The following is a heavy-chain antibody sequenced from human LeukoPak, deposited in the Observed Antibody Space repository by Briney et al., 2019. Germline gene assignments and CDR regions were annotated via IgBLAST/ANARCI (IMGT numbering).Heavy chain of an antibody. CDR2: ISAYNGNT. Sequence: GASVKVSCKASGYTFISYGISWVRQAPGQGLEWMGWISAYNGNTKYAQNLQGRVTMTTDTSTSTAYTELRSLRSDDTAVYYCARDHADYRYYYYGMDVWGQGTTVTVSS. V-gene: IGHV1-18*01. CDR3: ARDHADYRYYYYGMDV. J-gene: IGHJ6*02. CDR1: GYTFISYG. D-gene: IGHD4-17*01.